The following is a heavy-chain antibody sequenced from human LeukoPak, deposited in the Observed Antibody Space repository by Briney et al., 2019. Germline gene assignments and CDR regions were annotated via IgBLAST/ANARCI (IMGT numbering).Heavy chain of an antibody. CDR3: ARVYSNYVSWFDP. CDR2: IYYSGST. CDR1: GGSISSSSYY. J-gene: IGHJ5*02. V-gene: IGHV4-39*01. D-gene: IGHD4-11*01. Sequence: PSETLSLTCTVSGGSISSSSYYWGWIRQPPGKGLKWIGSIYYSGSTYYNPSLKSRVTISVDTSKNQFSLKLSSVTAADTAVYYCARVYSNYVSWFDPWGQGTLVTVSS.